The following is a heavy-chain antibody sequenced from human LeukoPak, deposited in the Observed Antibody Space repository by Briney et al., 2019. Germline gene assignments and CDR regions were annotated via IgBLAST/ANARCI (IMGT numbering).Heavy chain of an antibody. CDR3: ASLGSFDI. Sequence: PSETLSLTCTVSGGSINSGSYYWNWIWQPAGKGLEWIGRFYISEGTNYNPSLKSRVTISVDTSMNQFSLRLSSVTAADTAVYYCASLGSFDIWGQGTMVTVSS. CDR2: FYISEGT. CDR1: GGSINSGSYY. D-gene: IGHD7-27*01. J-gene: IGHJ3*02. V-gene: IGHV4-61*02.